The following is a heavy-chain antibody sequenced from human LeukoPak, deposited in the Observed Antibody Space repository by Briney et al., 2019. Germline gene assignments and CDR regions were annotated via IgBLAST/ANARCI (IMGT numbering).Heavy chain of an antibody. Sequence: GGSLRLSCAASGITFSSSWMSWLRQAPGQGLEWVANVKPDRSDKYLVGSVKGRFTVSRDNAKNSLYLQMNSLRAEDTAVYYCATSRHNSFDPWGQGTLVTVSS. D-gene: IGHD1-1*01. J-gene: IGHJ5*02. CDR2: VKPDRSDK. CDR3: ATSRHNSFDP. V-gene: IGHV3-7*05. CDR1: GITFSSSW.